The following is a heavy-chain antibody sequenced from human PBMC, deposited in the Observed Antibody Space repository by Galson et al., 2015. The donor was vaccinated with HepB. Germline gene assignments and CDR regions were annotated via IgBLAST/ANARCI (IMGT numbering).Heavy chain of an antibody. Sequence: SLRLSCAASGFTFSNAWMSWVRQAPGKGLEWVGRIKSKTDGGTTDYAAPVKGRFTISRDDSKSTLYLQMNSLKTEDTAVYYCTTCPLKEKSGYADHWCQGTLVTVSS. CDR3: TTCPLKEKSGYADH. CDR1: GFTFSNAW. V-gene: IGHV3-15*01. D-gene: IGHD5-12*01. CDR2: IKSKTDGGTT. J-gene: IGHJ5*02.